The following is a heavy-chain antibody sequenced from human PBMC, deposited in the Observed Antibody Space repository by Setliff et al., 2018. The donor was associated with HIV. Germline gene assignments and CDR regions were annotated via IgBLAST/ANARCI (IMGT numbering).Heavy chain of an antibody. J-gene: IGHJ4*02. CDR3: ARDVAVASFFNY. D-gene: IGHD6-19*01. CDR2: IIPISGTA. V-gene: IGHV1-69*05. CDR1: GGTFSNYG. Sequence: SVKVSCKASGGTFSNYGMSWVRQAPGQGLEWMGGIIPISGTANYAQKFQGRVTITTDESTSTAYMELSSLRAEDTAVYYCARDVAVASFFNYWGQGTLVTVSS.